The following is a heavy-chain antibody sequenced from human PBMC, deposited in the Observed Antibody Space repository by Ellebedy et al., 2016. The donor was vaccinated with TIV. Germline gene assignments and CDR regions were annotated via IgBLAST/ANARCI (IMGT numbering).Heavy chain of an antibody. J-gene: IGHJ6*02. CDR2: IIPIFGTT. V-gene: IGHV1-69*13. CDR1: GDTFSTYA. Sequence: AASVKVSCKASGDTFSTYAITWVRQAPGQGLEWMGGIIPIFGTTNYAQKFQGRVTITADESTSTAYMELSSLRSEDTAVYYCQETFGVAHFYYGMDVWGQGTTVIVSS. D-gene: IGHD3-3*01. CDR3: QETFGVAHFYYGMDV.